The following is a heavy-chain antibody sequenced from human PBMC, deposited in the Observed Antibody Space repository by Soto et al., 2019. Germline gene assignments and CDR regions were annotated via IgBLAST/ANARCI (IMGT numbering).Heavy chain of an antibody. Sequence: SETLSLTCAVYGGSFSGYYWSWIRQPPGKGLEWIGEINHSGSTNYNPSLKSRVTISVDTSKNQFSLKLSSVTAADTAVYYCARLGVYCSSTSCYVSPNYYYYYMDVWGKGTTVTVSS. CDR1: GGSFSGYY. J-gene: IGHJ6*03. CDR3: ARLGVYCSSTSCYVSPNYYYYYMDV. V-gene: IGHV4-34*01. D-gene: IGHD2-2*01. CDR2: INHSGST.